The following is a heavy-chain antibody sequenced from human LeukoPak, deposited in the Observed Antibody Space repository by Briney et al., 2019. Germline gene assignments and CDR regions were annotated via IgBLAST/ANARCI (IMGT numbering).Heavy chain of an antibody. Sequence: ASVKVSCKASGGTFSSYAISWVRQAPGQGLEWMGRIIPILGIANYAQKLQGRVTITADKSTSTAYMELSSLRSEDTAVYYCARGRAVAAFDYWGQGTLVTVSS. CDR1: GGTFSSYA. CDR3: ARGRAVAAFDY. CDR2: IIPILGIA. V-gene: IGHV1-69*04. J-gene: IGHJ4*02. D-gene: IGHD6-19*01.